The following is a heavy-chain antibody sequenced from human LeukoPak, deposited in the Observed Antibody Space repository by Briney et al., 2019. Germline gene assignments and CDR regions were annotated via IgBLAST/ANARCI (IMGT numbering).Heavy chain of an antibody. D-gene: IGHD4-17*01. V-gene: IGHV4-4*07. J-gene: IGHJ6*03. CDR1: GGYIGSYY. CDR2: IYTGEST. Sequence: SETLSLTCTVSGGYIGSYYWSWIRQPAGKGLEWIGRIYTGESTDYNPSLKSRVTMSVDMSTSQFSLRLTSVTAADTAVYYCAREGDYGDYSKSFYYMDVWGKGTAVTVSS. CDR3: AREGDYGDYSKSFYYMDV.